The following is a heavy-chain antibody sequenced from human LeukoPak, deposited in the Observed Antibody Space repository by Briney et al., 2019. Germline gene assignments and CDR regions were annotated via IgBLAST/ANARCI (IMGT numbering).Heavy chain of an antibody. CDR2: INHNGNT. D-gene: IGHD3-10*01. Sequence: PSETLSLICAVYGGSFSGYHWNWIRQAPGKGLDWIGEINHNGNTNYNPSLKGRVTISVDTSKNQFSLKLNSVTAADTAVYYCTRRSYDSGSYYDGWYFDYWGQGTLVTVSS. CDR1: GGSFSGYH. J-gene: IGHJ4*02. V-gene: IGHV4-34*01. CDR3: TRRSYDSGSYYDGWYFDY.